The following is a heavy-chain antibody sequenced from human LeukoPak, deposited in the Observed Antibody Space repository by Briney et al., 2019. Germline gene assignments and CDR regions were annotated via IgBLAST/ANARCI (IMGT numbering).Heavy chain of an antibody. CDR3: ARGDSRGYYYTSGFDP. CDR2: IGTAGDT. D-gene: IGHD3-22*01. Sequence: GGSLRLSCAASGFTFSSYDMHWVRHATGKGLEWVSAIGTAGDTYYPGSVKGRFTISRDNAKNTLHLQMNSLRAEDTAVYYCARGDSRGYYYTSGFDPWGQGTLVTVSS. J-gene: IGHJ5*02. CDR1: GFTFSSYD. V-gene: IGHV3-13*01.